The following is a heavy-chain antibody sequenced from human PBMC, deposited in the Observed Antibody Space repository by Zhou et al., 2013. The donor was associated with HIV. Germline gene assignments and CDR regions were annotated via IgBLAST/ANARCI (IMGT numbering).Heavy chain of an antibody. CDR3: ARDGGKWNFDS. V-gene: IGHV1-46*01. J-gene: IGHJ5*01. CDR1: GYILGSPY. D-gene: IGHD3-16*01. CDR2: FSPSGAAAAT. Sequence: QVQAVQSGGEVKKPGASVKISCKASGYILGSPYMHWVRQAPGQGLEWMSRFSPSGAAAATIYAQRFQGRVAMTRDTSTNTDYMELSNLSSDDTAVYYCARDGGKWNFDSWGQGTLVIVSS.